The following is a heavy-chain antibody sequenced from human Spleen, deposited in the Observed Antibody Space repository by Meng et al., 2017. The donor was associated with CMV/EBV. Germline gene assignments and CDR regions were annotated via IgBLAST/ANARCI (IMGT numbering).Heavy chain of an antibody. CDR1: GFTFSSYW. J-gene: IGHJ6*02. Sequence: GESLKISCAASGFTFSSYWMSWVRQAPGKGLEWVANIKQDGSEKYYVDSVKGRFTISRDNAKNSLYLQMNSLRAEDTAVYYCVREPPYSNQNYYYYGLDVWGQGSTVTVSS. CDR2: IKQDGSEK. D-gene: IGHD1-26*01. V-gene: IGHV3-7*01. CDR3: VREPPYSNQNYYYYGLDV.